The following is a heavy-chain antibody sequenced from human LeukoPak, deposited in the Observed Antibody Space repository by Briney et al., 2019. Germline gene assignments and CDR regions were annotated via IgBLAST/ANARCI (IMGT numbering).Heavy chain of an antibody. CDR1: GFTFSGSA. V-gene: IGHV3-73*01. J-gene: IGHJ4*02. CDR3: TRRLMTTVNDY. Sequence: GGSLRLSCAASGFTFSGSAMHWVRQSPGKGLEWVGRIRSKANDHATAYAASVRGRFTISRDDSKNTAYLQMNSLKTEDTAVYYCTRRLMTTVNDYWCQGTLVTVSS. D-gene: IGHD4-17*01. CDR2: IRSKANDHAT.